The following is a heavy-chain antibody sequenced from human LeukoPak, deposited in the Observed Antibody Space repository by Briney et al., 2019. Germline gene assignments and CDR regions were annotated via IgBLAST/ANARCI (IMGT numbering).Heavy chain of an antibody. Sequence: SQTLSLTCAISGDSVSSNSAAWNWIRQSPSRGLEWLGRTYYRSKWYNDYAVSVKSRITINPDTSKNQFSLRLNSVTPEDTAVYYCVRGREWEPENNWFDPWGQGTLVTVSS. CDR2: TYYRSKWYN. CDR1: GDSVSSNSAA. CDR3: VRGREWEPENNWFDP. J-gene: IGHJ5*02. D-gene: IGHD1-26*01. V-gene: IGHV6-1*01.